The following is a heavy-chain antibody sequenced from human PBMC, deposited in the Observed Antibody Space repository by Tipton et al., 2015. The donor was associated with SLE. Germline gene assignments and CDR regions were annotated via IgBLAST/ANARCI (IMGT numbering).Heavy chain of an antibody. J-gene: IGHJ4*02. CDR2: ISYDGSNK. V-gene: IGHV3-30-3*01. CDR3: ARGFLRLGELSLPEFDY. D-gene: IGHD3-16*02. CDR1: GFTFSSYA. Sequence: RSLRLSCAASGFTFSSYAMHWVRQAPGKGLEWVAVISYDGSNKYYADSVKGRFTISRDNSKNTLYLQMNSLRAEDTAVYYCARGFLRLGELSLPEFDYWGQGTLVTVSS.